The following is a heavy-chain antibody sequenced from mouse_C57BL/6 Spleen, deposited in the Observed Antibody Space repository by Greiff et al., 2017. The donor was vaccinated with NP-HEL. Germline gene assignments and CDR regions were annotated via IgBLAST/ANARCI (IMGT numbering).Heavy chain of an antibody. D-gene: IGHD1-1*01. Sequence: DVHLVESGGGLVKPGGSLKLSCAASGFTFSDYGMHWVRQAPEKGLEWVAYISSGSSTIYYADTVKGRFTISRDNAKNTLFLQMTSLRSEDTAMYYCARVTTVVAPFDYWGQGTTLTVSS. J-gene: IGHJ2*01. V-gene: IGHV5-17*01. CDR3: ARVTTVVAPFDY. CDR2: ISSGSSTI. CDR1: GFTFSDYG.